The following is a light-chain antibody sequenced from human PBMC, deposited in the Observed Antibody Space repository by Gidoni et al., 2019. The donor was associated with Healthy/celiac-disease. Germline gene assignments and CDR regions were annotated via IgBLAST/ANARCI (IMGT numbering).Light chain of an antibody. CDR2: DAS. V-gene: IGKV1-33*01. CDR1: QDISNY. Sequence: IQMAQSPSSLSASVGDRVTITCQASQDISNYLNRYQQKPGKAPKLLIYDASNLETGVPSRCSGSGSGTDFTFTISSLQPEDIATYYCQQYDNLCSFGQGTKLEIK. CDR3: QQYDNLCS. J-gene: IGKJ2*04.